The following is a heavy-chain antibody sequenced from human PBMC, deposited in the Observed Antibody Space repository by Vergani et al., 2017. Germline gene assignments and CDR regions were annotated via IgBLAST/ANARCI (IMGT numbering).Heavy chain of an antibody. CDR2: VEDSGYF. J-gene: IGHJ4*02. D-gene: IGHD1-14*01. Sequence: QVQLQESGPGLVRPSETLSLTCTASGGSLSGYYWNWIRQTPGEGLEWIGYVEDSGYFNYNPSLKTRVSMSTDTSNNQFSMLLSPMTVADTAVYYCARAIVSRNPPDYFDNWGQGTLVTVSS. CDR3: ARAIVSRNPPDYFDN. V-gene: IGHV4-59*01. CDR1: GGSLSGYY.